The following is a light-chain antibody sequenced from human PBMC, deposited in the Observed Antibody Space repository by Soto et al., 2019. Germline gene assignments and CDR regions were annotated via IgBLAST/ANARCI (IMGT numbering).Light chain of an antibody. Sequence: DIQMTQSPSTLSASVGDRVTITCRASQSISSWLAWYQQKPGKAPKHLIYGASSLESGVPPTFSGSGSGTEFTLTISSLQPDDFATYYCQQYNSYDMWSFGQGTKVDLK. CDR2: GAS. CDR1: QSISSW. J-gene: IGKJ1*01. CDR3: QQYNSYDMWS. V-gene: IGKV1-5*01.